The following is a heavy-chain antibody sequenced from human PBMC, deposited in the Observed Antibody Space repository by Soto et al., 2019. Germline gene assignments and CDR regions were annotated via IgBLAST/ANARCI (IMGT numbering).Heavy chain of an antibody. V-gene: IGHV3-53*01. J-gene: IGHJ6*02. D-gene: IGHD2-2*01. CDR1: GFTVSSNY. CDR3: ARDSQGLPAASPGFYYYGMDV. Sequence: GGSLRLSCAASGFTVSSNYMSWVRQAPGKGLEWVSIIYPAGSTYYADSVQGRFTISRDNSKNTLYLQMNSLRAEDTAVYYCARDSQGLPAASPGFYYYGMDVWGQGTTVTVSS. CDR2: IYPAGST.